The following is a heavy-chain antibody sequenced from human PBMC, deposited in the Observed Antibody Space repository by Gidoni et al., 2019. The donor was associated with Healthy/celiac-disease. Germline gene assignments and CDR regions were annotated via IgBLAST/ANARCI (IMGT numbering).Heavy chain of an antibody. Sequence: EVQLLESGGGLVQPGGSLRLSCAASGVAFSSYAMSWVRQAPGKGLEWVSAISGSGGSTYYADSVKGRFTISRDNSKNTLYLQMNSLRAEDTAVYYCAKDSKFGGYSYGWDYWGQGTLVTVSS. CDR3: AKDSKFGGYSYGWDY. V-gene: IGHV3-23*01. J-gene: IGHJ4*02. CDR2: ISGSGGST. CDR1: GVAFSSYA. D-gene: IGHD5-18*01.